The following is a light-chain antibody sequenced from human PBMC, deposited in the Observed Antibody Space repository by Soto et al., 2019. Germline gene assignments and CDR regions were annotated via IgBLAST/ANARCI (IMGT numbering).Light chain of an antibody. CDR2: DAS. Sequence: EIVLTQSPATLSLSPGERATLSCRASQSVSSYLAWYQQKPGQAPRLLIYDASSRATGIPARFSGSGSGTAFTLTISSLEPEDFAVYYCQQRSNFFGPGTKVDIK. CDR1: QSVSSY. V-gene: IGKV3-11*01. J-gene: IGKJ3*01. CDR3: QQRSNF.